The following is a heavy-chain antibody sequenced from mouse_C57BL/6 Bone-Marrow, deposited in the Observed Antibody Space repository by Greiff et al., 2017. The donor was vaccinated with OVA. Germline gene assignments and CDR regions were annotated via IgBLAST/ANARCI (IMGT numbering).Heavy chain of an antibody. V-gene: IGHV1-7*01. CDR2: INPSSGYT. CDR3: ARGVVTPFAY. Sequence: QVQLQQSGTVLARPGASVKMSCKTSGYTFTSYWMHRVKQRPGQGLEWIGYINPSSGYTKYNQKFKDKATLTADKSSSTAYMQLSSLTYEDSAVYYCARGVVTPFAYWGQGTLVTVSA. J-gene: IGHJ3*01. D-gene: IGHD2-2*01. CDR1: GYTFTSYW.